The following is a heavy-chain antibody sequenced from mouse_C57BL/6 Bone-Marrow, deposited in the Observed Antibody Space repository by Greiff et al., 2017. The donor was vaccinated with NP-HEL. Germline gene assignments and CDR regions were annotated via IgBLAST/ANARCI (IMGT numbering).Heavy chain of an antibody. Sequence: EVQLQQSGAELVKPGASVKLSCTASGFNIKDYYMHWVKQRPEQGLEWIGRIDPEDGETKYASKFQGKATITADTSSNTAYLQLSSLTSEDTAVYYCARRSSMDYWGQGTSVTVSS. CDR1: GFNIKDYY. CDR2: IDPEDGET. V-gene: IGHV14-2*01. J-gene: IGHJ4*01. CDR3: ARRSSMDY.